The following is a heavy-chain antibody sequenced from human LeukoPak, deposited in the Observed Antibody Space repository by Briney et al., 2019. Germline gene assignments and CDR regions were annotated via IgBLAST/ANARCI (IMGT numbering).Heavy chain of an antibody. D-gene: IGHD3-22*01. Sequence: PSETLSLTCTVSGGSISSGGYYWSGIRDHPGKGLWWIGYIYYSGSTYYTPSLKSRVTISVDTSKSQFSVQLSSVTAADTAVYYCAREDSSAYPGWFDPWGQGTLVTVSS. CDR2: IYYSGST. J-gene: IGHJ5*02. V-gene: IGHV4-31*03. CDR3: AREDSSAYPGWFDP. CDR1: GGSISSGGYY.